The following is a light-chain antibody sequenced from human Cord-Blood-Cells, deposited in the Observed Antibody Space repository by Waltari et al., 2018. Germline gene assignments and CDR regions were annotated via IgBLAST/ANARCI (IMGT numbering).Light chain of an antibody. V-gene: IGLV2-8*01. J-gene: IGLJ2*01. Sequence: QSALTQPPSASGSPGQSVTISCTGTSSDVGGYNYVAWYQQHPRKAPKLMIYEVSKRPSGVPDRFSGSKSGNTASLTVSGLQADDEADYYCSSYAGSNPMVVFGGGTKLTVL. CDR2: EVS. CDR1: SSDVGGYNY. CDR3: SSYAGSNPMVV.